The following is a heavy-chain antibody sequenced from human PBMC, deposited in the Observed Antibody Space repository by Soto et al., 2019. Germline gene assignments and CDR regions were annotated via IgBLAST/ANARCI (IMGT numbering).Heavy chain of an antibody. CDR3: TRETVVIGVADPCQYYYGMDV. CDR1: GFTFSSYA. Sequence: QVQLVESGGGVVQPGRSLRLSCAASGFTFSSYAMHWVRQAPGKGLEWVAVISYDGSNKYYADSVQGRFTISRPNSKNAMNLQMNSLRAEAEAVYYSTRETVVIGVADPCQYYYGMDVWGQGTTVIVSS. J-gene: IGHJ6*02. CDR2: ISYDGSNK. D-gene: IGHD2-21*01. V-gene: IGHV3-30-3*01.